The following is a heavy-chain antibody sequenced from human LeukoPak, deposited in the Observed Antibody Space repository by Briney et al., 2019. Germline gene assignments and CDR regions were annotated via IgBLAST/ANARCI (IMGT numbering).Heavy chain of an antibody. CDR2: MNPNSGNT. CDR3: ARGPQWLAYYYYGMDV. Sequence: ASVKVSCKASGYTFTGYYMHWVRQAPGQGLEWMGWMNPNSGNTGYAQKFQGRVTMTRNTSISTAYMELSSLRSEDTAVYYCARGPQWLAYYYYGMDVWGQGTTVTVSS. V-gene: IGHV1-8*02. D-gene: IGHD6-19*01. CDR1: GYTFTGYY. J-gene: IGHJ6*02.